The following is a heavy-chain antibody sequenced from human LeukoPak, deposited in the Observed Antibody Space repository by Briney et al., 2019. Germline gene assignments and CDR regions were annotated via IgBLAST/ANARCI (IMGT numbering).Heavy chain of an antibody. J-gene: IGHJ4*02. CDR3: ATDTIASYGSGSPDFDY. Sequence: ASVKVSCKVSGYTLTELSMHWVRQAPGKGLEWMGGFDPEDGETIYAQKFQGRVTMTEDTSTDTAYMELSSLRSEDTAAYYCATDTIASYGSGSPDFDYWGQGTLVTVSS. CDR2: FDPEDGET. D-gene: IGHD3-10*01. CDR1: GYTLTELS. V-gene: IGHV1-24*01.